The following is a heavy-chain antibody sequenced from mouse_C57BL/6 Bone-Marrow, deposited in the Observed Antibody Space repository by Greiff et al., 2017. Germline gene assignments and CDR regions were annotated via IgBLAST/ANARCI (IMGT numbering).Heavy chain of an antibody. CDR3: ARGPPFAY. J-gene: IGHJ3*01. Sequence: QVQLQQPGAELVMPGASVKLSCKASGYTFTSYWMHWVKQRPGQGLEWIGEIDPSDSYTNYNQKFKGKSTLTVDTSSSTAYMQLSSLTSEDSAVYYCARGPPFAYWGQGTLVTVSA. V-gene: IGHV1-69*01. CDR2: IDPSDSYT. CDR1: GYTFTSYW.